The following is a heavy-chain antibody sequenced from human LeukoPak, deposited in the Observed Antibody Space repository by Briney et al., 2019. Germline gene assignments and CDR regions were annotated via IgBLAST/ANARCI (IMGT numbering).Heavy chain of an antibody. CDR3: ALWIQRWGNFDC. D-gene: IGHD5-18*01. J-gene: IGHJ4*02. Sequence: TVKISCKASGGTFSSYAISWVRQAPGQGLEWMGRIIPIIGIANYAQKFQSRVTITADKSTSTAYMELSSLRSEDTAVYYCALWIQRWGNFDCWGQGSLVPVSS. V-gene: IGHV1-69*04. CDR1: GGTFSSYA. CDR2: IIPIIGIA.